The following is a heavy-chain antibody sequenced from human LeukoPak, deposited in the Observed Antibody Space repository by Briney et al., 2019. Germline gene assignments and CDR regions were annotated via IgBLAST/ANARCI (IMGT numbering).Heavy chain of an antibody. Sequence: SETLSLTCTVSGGSIRSSSYYWGWIRQPPGKGLEWIGSIYYSGSSYYNPSLKSRVTISVDTSKNQFSLKLSSVTAADTAVYYCARNKYGEGYYYYYMDVWGKGTTVTVSS. CDR2: IYYSGSS. J-gene: IGHJ6*03. CDR3: ARNKYGEGYYYYYMDV. D-gene: IGHD1/OR15-1a*01. V-gene: IGHV4-39*07. CDR1: GGSIRSSSYY.